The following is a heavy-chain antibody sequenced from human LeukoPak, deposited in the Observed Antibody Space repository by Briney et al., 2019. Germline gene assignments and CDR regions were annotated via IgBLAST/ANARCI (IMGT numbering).Heavy chain of an antibody. CDR2: IKSKSDGGTT. V-gene: IGHV3-15*01. CDR1: GFTFSNAW. Sequence: GGSLRLSCAASGFTFSNAWMSWVRQAPGKGLEWVGRIKSKSDGGTTDYAAPVKGRFTISRDDPKNTLYLQMNSLGTEDTAVYYCTTHSRLAATGTFDYWGQGTLVTVSS. CDR3: TTHSRLAATGTFDY. D-gene: IGHD1-1*01. J-gene: IGHJ4*02.